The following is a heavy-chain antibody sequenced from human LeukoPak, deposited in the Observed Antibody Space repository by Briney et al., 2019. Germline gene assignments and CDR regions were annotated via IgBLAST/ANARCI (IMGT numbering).Heavy chain of an antibody. Sequence: SETLSLTCTVSGGSLSSGTYYWSWIRQPAGKGLEWIGRVYTSGSTDYNPSLKSRVTMSVDTSKNQVSLNLSSVTAADTAVYYCARYTRGRNGMDVWGQGTTVTVSS. V-gene: IGHV4-61*02. CDR2: VYTSGST. J-gene: IGHJ6*02. D-gene: IGHD1-26*01. CDR1: GGSLSSGTYY. CDR3: ARYTRGRNGMDV.